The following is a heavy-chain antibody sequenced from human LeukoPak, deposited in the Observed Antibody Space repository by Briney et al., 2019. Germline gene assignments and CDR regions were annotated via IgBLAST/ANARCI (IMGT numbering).Heavy chain of an antibody. Sequence: GASVKVSCKASGGTFSSYAISWVRQAPGQGLEWMEGIIPIFGTANYTQKFQGRVTITTDESTSTAYMELSSLRSEDTAVYYCARVRRRDGYNWFDPWGQGTLVTVSS. V-gene: IGHV1-69*05. D-gene: IGHD5-24*01. J-gene: IGHJ5*02. CDR3: ARVRRRDGYNWFDP. CDR2: IIPIFGTA. CDR1: GGTFSSYA.